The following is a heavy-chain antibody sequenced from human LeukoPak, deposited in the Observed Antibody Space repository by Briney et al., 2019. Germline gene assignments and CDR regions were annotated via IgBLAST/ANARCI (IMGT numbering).Heavy chain of an antibody. D-gene: IGHD2-8*01. J-gene: IGHJ4*02. CDR3: ARRTNYDFDC. CDR1: GFTFSSYT. V-gene: IGHV3-21*01. Sequence: GGSLRLSCAASGFTFSSYTMNWVRQAPGKGLEWVSSISSSGNYIYYADSLKGRFTISRDNAKNSPFLQINSLRAEDTAIYYCARRTNYDFDCWGQGTLVAVSS. CDR2: ISSSGNYI.